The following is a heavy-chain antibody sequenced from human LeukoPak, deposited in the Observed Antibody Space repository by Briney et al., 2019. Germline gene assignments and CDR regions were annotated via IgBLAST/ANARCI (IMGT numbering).Heavy chain of an antibody. V-gene: IGHV1-2*02. CDR3: ARTPDWNDFGPFDI. D-gene: IGHD1-1*01. CDR2: INPNSGGT. CDR1: GYTFTGYY. Sequence: GASVKVSCKASGYTFTGYYVLWVRQAPGQGLEWMGWINPNSGGTNYAQKFQGRVTMTRDTSISTAYMELSRLRSDDTAVYYCARTPDWNDFGPFDIWGQGTMVTVSS. J-gene: IGHJ3*02.